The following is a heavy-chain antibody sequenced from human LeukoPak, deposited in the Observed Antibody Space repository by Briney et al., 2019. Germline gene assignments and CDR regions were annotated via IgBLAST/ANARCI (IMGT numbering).Heavy chain of an antibody. J-gene: IGHJ4*02. CDR3: ARDSGGSCYGH. V-gene: IGHV4-39*07. CDR1: GGSISRSTNY. Sequence: SETLSLTCTVSGGSISRSTNYWGWIRQPPGKGLEWIGSIYSTGSTKYNPSLKSRVTISVDTSKNQFSLKLSSVTAADTAVYYCARDSGGSCYGHWGQGTLVTVSS. CDR2: IYSTGST. D-gene: IGHD2-15*01.